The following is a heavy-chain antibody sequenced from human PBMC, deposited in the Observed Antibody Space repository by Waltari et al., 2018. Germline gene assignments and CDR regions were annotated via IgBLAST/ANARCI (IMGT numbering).Heavy chain of an antibody. J-gene: IGHJ6*02. CDR3: ARGSHYYDSSGYYLDHGMDV. CDR1: GGSISSHY. D-gene: IGHD3-22*01. V-gene: IGHV4-59*11. Sequence: QVQLQESGPGLVKPSETLSLTCTVSGGSISSHYWSWIRPPPGKGLEWIGYIYYSGSTNYNPSLKSRVTISVDTSKNQFSLKLSSVTAADTAVYYCARGSHYYDSSGYYLDHGMDVWGQGTTVTVSS. CDR2: IYYSGST.